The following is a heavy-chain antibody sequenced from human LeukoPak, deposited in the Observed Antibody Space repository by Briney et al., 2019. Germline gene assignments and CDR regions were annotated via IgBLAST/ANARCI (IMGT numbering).Heavy chain of an antibody. V-gene: IGHV3-74*01. CDR3: ARDRRGATTEFDP. Sequence: FTISRDNAKNTLYLQMNSLRAEDTAVYYCARDRRGATTEFDPWGQGTLVTVSS. D-gene: IGHD1-26*01. J-gene: IGHJ5*02.